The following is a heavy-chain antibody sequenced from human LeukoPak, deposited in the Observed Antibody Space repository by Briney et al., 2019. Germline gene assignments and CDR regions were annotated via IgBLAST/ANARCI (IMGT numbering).Heavy chain of an antibody. V-gene: IGHV4-59*01. J-gene: IGHJ4*02. D-gene: IGHD3-10*01. Sequence: SETLSLTCTVSSGSISSYYWSWIRQAPGKGLEWIGYIYYSGSSNYNPSFKSRLTMSVDTSKKQFSLKLGSVTAADTAVYYCARTEYYFDHWGQGSLVTVSS. CDR2: IYYSGSS. CDR1: SGSISSYY. CDR3: ARTEYYFDH.